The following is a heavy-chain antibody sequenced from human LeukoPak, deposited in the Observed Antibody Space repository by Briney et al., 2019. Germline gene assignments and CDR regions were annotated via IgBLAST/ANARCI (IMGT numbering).Heavy chain of an antibody. CDR1: GGTFSSYA. Sequence: SVKVSCKASGGTFSSYAISWVRQAPGQGLEWMGGIIPIFGTANYAQKFQGRVTITADESTSTAYMELSSLRSEDTAVYYCAREVKLERRYLAFDIWGQGTMVTVSS. CDR2: IIPIFGTA. CDR3: AREVKLERRYLAFDI. V-gene: IGHV1-69*01. J-gene: IGHJ3*02. D-gene: IGHD1-1*01.